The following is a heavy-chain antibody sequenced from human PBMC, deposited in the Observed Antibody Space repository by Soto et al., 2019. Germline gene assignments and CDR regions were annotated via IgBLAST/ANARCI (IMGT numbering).Heavy chain of an antibody. Sequence: PGESLKISCKGSGYSFTTHWIGWARQMSGKGLEWMGVIYPGDSDTRYSPSFQGQVTISADKSISTAYLQWSSLKASDTAMYYCVSTAATGPGSPDFSQHWGQGTRVTVSS. CDR2: IYPGDSDT. CDR3: VSTAATGPGSPDFSQH. D-gene: IGHD6-13*01. V-gene: IGHV5-51*01. CDR1: GYSFTTHW. J-gene: IGHJ1*01.